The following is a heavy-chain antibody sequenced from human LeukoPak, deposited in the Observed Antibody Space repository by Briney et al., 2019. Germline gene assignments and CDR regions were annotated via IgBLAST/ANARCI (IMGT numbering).Heavy chain of an antibody. D-gene: IGHD4/OR15-4a*01. CDR2: IYYSGST. Sequence: SETLSLTCTVSGGSISRSSYYWGWIRQPPGKGLEWIGSIYYSGSTYYNPSLKSRVTISADTSKNQFSLNVSSVTAADTAVYYCARLSGRDYYFDYWGQGTLVTVSS. V-gene: IGHV4-39*07. CDR3: ARLSGRDYYFDY. CDR1: GGSISRSSYY. J-gene: IGHJ4*02.